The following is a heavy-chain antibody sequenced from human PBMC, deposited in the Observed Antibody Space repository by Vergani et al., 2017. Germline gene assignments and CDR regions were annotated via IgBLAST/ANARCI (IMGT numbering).Heavy chain of an antibody. D-gene: IGHD6-19*01. CDR2: TYYRSKWYN. CDR3: ARFLQLLVGVHEKHYYYYYGMDV. V-gene: IGHV6-1*01. J-gene: IGHJ6*02. Sequence: QVQLQQSGPGLVKPSQTLSLTCAISGDSVSSNSAAWNWIRQSPSRGLEWLGRTYYRSKWYNDYAVSVKSRITINPDTSKNQYSLQLNSVTPEDTAVYYCARFLQLLVGVHEKHYYYYYGMDVWGQGTTVTVSS. CDR1: GDSVSSNSAA.